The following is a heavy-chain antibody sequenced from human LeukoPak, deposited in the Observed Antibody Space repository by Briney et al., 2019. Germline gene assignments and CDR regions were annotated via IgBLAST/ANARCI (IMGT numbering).Heavy chain of an antibody. J-gene: IGHJ3*02. Sequence: PGGSLRLSCAASGFTFSSYWMSWVRQAPGKGLEWVANIKQDGSEKYYVDSVKGRFTISRDNSKNTLYLQMNSLRAEDTAVYYCAREDLMGAARTGAFDIWGQGTMVTVSS. D-gene: IGHD2-15*01. CDR3: AREDLMGAARTGAFDI. V-gene: IGHV3-7*01. CDR2: IKQDGSEK. CDR1: GFTFSSYW.